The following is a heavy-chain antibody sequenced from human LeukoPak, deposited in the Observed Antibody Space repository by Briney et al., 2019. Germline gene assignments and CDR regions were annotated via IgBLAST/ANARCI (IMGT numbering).Heavy chain of an antibody. J-gene: IGHJ4*02. Sequence: GASVKVSCKASGGTFSSYAISWVRQATGQGLEWMGWMNPNSGNTGYAQKFQGRVTMTRNTSISTAYMELSSLRSEDAAVYYCARGPPYSSSIKWGQGTLVTVSS. D-gene: IGHD6-13*01. CDR3: ARGPPYSSSIK. V-gene: IGHV1-8*02. CDR1: GGTFSSYA. CDR2: MNPNSGNT.